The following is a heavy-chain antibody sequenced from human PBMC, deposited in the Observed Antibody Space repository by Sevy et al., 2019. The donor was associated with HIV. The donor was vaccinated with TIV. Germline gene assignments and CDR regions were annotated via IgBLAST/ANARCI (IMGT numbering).Heavy chain of an antibody. D-gene: IGHD5-12*01. CDR3: ARLRGGRDGYNAAFDI. CDR1: GYTFTGYY. V-gene: IGHV1-2*02. J-gene: IGHJ3*02. CDR2: INPNSGGT. Sequence: ASVKVSCKASGYTFTGYYMHWVRQAPGQGLEWMGWINPNSGGTNYAQKFQGRVTMTRNTSISTAYMELSRLRSDDTAVDYCARLRGGRDGYNAAFDIWGQGTMVTVSS.